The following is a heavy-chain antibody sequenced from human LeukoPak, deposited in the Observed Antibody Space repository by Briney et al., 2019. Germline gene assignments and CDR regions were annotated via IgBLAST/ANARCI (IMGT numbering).Heavy chain of an antibody. V-gene: IGHV3-23*01. Sequence: GGSLRLSCAASGLTFSSSALSWVRQTPGKGLQWVSSISGNGLQTQYADSVKGRFTVSRDNAKNSLYLQMNSLRAEDTAVYYCARDQDDFWSGTGGMDVWGQGTTVTVSS. CDR3: ARDQDDFWSGTGGMDV. CDR2: ISGNGLQT. CDR1: GLTFSSSA. D-gene: IGHD3-3*01. J-gene: IGHJ6*02.